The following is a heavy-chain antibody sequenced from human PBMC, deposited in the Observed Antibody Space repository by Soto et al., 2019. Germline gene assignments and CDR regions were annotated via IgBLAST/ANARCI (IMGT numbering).Heavy chain of an antibody. D-gene: IGHD5-18*01. CDR2: IIHSGST. J-gene: IGHJ4*02. V-gene: IGHV4-34*12. CDR1: GGSFSDYY. Sequence: QVQLQQWGAGLLKPSETLSLTCAVSGGSFSDYYWSWIRQHPGKGLEWIGEIIHSGSTNYNPSLKSRVTILVDTSKKQCSLKLSSVTAADTAVYYCASVPGKKYSYGYVEQIGYWGQGTLVTVSS. CDR3: ASVPGKKYSYGYVEQIGY.